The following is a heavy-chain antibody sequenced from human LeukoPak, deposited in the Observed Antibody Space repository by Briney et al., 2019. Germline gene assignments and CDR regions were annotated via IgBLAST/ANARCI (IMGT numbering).Heavy chain of an antibody. CDR3: ARGGGYSSGWFGWFDP. V-gene: IGHV4-59*01. Sequence: SETLSLTCAVSGGSISSYYWSWIRQPPGKGLEWIGYIYYSGSTNYNPSLKSRVTISVDTSKNQFSLKLSSVTAADTAVYYYARGGGYSSGWFGWFDPWGQGTLVTVSS. D-gene: IGHD6-19*01. J-gene: IGHJ5*02. CDR1: GGSISSYY. CDR2: IYYSGST.